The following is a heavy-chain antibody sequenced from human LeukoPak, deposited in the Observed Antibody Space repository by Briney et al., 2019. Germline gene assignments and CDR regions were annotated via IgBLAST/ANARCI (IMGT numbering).Heavy chain of an antibody. Sequence: PGGSLRLSCAASGFTFSSYGMHWVRQAPGKGLEWVAFIRYDGSNKYYADSVKGRFTISKDNSKNTLYLQMNSLRAEDTAVYYCAKDEDTAMDQYFQHWGQGTLVTVSS. J-gene: IGHJ1*01. D-gene: IGHD5-18*01. CDR2: IRYDGSNK. V-gene: IGHV3-30*02. CDR1: GFTFSSYG. CDR3: AKDEDTAMDQYFQH.